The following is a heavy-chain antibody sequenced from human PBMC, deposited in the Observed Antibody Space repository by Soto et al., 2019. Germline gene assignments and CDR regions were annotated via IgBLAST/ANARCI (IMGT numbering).Heavy chain of an antibody. Sequence: EVQLVESGGGLVQPGGSLRLSCAGSGFTFSDYYIDWVRQAPGKGLEWVGRSRDKGNSYSTDYAASVKGRFTISRDASKHSLFLQMNSLKTEDTPMYYLTRCITGTTSSEYWGQGTLVTVSS. V-gene: IGHV3-72*01. CDR2: SRDKGNSYST. J-gene: IGHJ4*02. CDR3: TRCITGTTSSEY. CDR1: GFTFSDYY. D-gene: IGHD1-7*01.